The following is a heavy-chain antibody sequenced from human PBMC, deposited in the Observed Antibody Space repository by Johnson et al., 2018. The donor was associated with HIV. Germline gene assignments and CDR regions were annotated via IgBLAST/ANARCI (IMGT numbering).Heavy chain of an antibody. CDR1: GFTFSSYA. CDR3: ARDEEMATIFNAFDI. V-gene: IGHV3-30-3*01. CDR2: ISYDGSNK. Sequence: VQLMESGGGVVQPGRSLRLSCAASGFTFSSYAMHWVRQAPGKGLEWVAVISYDGSNKYYADSVKGRFTISRDNSKNTLYLQMNSLRAEDTAVYYCARDEEMATIFNAFDIWGQGTMVTVPS. D-gene: IGHD5-24*01. J-gene: IGHJ3*02.